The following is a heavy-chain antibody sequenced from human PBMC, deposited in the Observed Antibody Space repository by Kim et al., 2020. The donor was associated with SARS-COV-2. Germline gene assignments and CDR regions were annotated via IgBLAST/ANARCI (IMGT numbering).Heavy chain of an antibody. Sequence: GGSLRLSCAASGFTFSSYSMNWVRQAPGKGLEWVSYISSSSSTIYYADSVKGRFTISRDNAKNSLYLQMNSLRDEDTAVYYCARDKGKQQTRGWFDPWGQGTLVTVSS. CDR1: GFTFSSYS. CDR3: ARDKGKQQTRGWFDP. CDR2: ISSSSSTI. D-gene: IGHD6-13*01. V-gene: IGHV3-48*02. J-gene: IGHJ5*02.